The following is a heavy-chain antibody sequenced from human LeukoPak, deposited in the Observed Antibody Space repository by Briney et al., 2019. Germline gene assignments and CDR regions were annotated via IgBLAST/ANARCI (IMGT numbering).Heavy chain of an antibody. D-gene: IGHD3-10*01. Sequence: SETLSLTCTVSGGSISSYYWSWIRQPPGKRLEWIGYIYHSGSTNHNPSLQSRVTMSVDTSKNQFSLKLTSVTAADTAVYYCATGGSGNFHDYWGQGTLVTVSS. CDR3: ATGGSGNFHDY. V-gene: IGHV4-59*01. J-gene: IGHJ4*02. CDR2: IYHSGST. CDR1: GGSISSYY.